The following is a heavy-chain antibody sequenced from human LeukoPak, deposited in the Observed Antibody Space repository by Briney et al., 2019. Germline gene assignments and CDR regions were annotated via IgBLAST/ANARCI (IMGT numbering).Heavy chain of an antibody. Sequence: GESLKISCKGSGYSFTSYWIGWVRQMPGKGLEWMGIIYPGDSDTRYSPSFQGQVTISADKSISTAYLQWSSLKVSDTAMYYCARQGRYCSSTSCYIAYWGQGTLVTVSS. D-gene: IGHD2-2*02. CDR1: GYSFTSYW. CDR3: ARQGRYCSSTSCYIAY. V-gene: IGHV5-51*01. J-gene: IGHJ4*02. CDR2: IYPGDSDT.